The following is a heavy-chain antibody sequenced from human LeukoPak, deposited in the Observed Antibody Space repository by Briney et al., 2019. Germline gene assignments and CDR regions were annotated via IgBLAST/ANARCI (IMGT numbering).Heavy chain of an antibody. CDR2: IYTSGST. Sequence: PSETLSLTCTVSGGSISSGSYYWSWIRQPAGKGLEWIGRIYTSGSTNYNPSLKSRVTISVDTSKNQFSLKLSSVTAADTAVYYCARSTAPPPYYYYYMDVWGKGTTVTICS. CDR1: GGSISSGSYY. D-gene: IGHD1-14*01. V-gene: IGHV4-61*02. CDR3: ARSTAPPPYYYYYMDV. J-gene: IGHJ6*03.